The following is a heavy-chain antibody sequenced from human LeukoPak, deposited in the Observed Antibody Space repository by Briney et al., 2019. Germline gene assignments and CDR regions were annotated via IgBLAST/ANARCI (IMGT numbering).Heavy chain of an antibody. V-gene: IGHV4-39*07. J-gene: IGHJ4*02. CDR2: IYYNGST. D-gene: IGHD1-26*01. Sequence: PSETLSLTCSVSGGSISSNSYYWDWIRQPPGKGLEWIGSIYYNGSTYYTPSLKSRVSISVDKSKNQFSLKLSSVTAADTAVYYCARDISVGATGFDYWGQGILVTVSS. CDR1: GGSISSNSYY. CDR3: ARDISVGATGFDY.